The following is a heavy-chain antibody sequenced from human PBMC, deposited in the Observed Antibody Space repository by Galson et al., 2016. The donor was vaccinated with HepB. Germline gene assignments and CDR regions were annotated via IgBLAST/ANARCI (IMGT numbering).Heavy chain of an antibody. V-gene: IGHV3-23*01. CDR3: ASADYYDNRGYFDS. CDR2: VSGSGEHT. J-gene: IGHJ5*01. D-gene: IGHD3-22*01. Sequence: SLRLSCAASAYTFSYYAMTWVRQAPGKGLEWVSTVSGSGEHTFYADSVRGRFTISRDNSKGTVLLQMHSLRADDTAAYYCASADYYDNRGYFDSWGQGTRVTVSS. CDR1: AYTFSYYA.